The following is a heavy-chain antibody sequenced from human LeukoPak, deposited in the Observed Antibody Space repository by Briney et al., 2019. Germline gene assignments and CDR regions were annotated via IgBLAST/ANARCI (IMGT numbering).Heavy chain of an antibody. CDR3: ARNFDYYGSGTYNDW. V-gene: IGHV3-21*01. Sequence: PGGSLRLPCAASGFIFSDYSMNWVRQTPGKRLEWVSSIDSTSTYVYYVDSVKGRFTVSRDNAKRSLYLQMNSLSAEDTAIYYCARNFDYYGSGTYNDWWGQGTLVTVSS. J-gene: IGHJ4*02. D-gene: IGHD3-10*01. CDR2: IDSTSTYV. CDR1: GFIFSDYS.